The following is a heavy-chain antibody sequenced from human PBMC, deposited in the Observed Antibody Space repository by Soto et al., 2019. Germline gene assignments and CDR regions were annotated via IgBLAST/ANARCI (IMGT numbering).Heavy chain of an antibody. CDR2: IYYSGST. Sequence: PSLTNPLSYTVAGGNISNYYWSWIRQKKGKGLEWIGYIYYSGSTNYNPSLKSRVTISVDTSKNQFSLKMNSVTAADTAVYYCARQRFTMIVGLGEFDYWGQGTLVTVSS. CDR3: ARQRFTMIVGLGEFDY. CDR1: GGNISNYY. J-gene: IGHJ4*02. D-gene: IGHD3-22*01. V-gene: IGHV4-59*08.